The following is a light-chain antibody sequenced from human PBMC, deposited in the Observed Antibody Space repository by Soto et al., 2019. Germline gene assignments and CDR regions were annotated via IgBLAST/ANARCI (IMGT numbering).Light chain of an antibody. CDR1: TSNIGSNT. V-gene: IGLV1-44*01. CDR3: AAWDDSLSGYV. CDR2: SNN. Sequence: QSVLTQPPSASGTPRQRVTISCSGSTSNIGSNTVNWYQQLPGTAPKLLIYSNNQRPSGVPDRFSGSKSGTSASLAISGLQSEDEADYYCAAWDDSLSGYVFGTGTKLTVL. J-gene: IGLJ1*01.